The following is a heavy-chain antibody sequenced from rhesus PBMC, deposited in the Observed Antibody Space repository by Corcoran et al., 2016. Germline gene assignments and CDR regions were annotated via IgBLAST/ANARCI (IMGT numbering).Heavy chain of an antibody. J-gene: IGHJ1*01. V-gene: IGHV3-54*02. CDR1: GFTFSSYG. CDR3: ARDRERQLELYFEF. D-gene: IGHD6-25*01. Sequence: EVQLVESGGGLVQPGGSLRLSCAASGFTFSSYGMHWVSQGQGKGIEWVAVISFDGSKKYYEDSVKDRCIISGDNSKDMLYLQMNELKLEDTAVYYCARDRERQLELYFEFWGQGALVTVSS. CDR2: ISFDGSKK.